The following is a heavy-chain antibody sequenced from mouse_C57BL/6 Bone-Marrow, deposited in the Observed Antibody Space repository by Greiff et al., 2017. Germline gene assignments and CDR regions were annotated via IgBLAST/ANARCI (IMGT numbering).Heavy chain of an antibody. J-gene: IGHJ3*01. CDR3: ARAYYYGSSYTCFAY. CDR1: GFTFSSYA. D-gene: IGHD1-1*01. CDR2: ISDGGSYT. V-gene: IGHV5-4*03. Sequence: EVNVVESGGGLVKPGGSLKLSCAASGFTFSSYAMSWVRQTPEKRLEWVATISDGGSYTYYPDNVKGRFTISRDNAKNNLYLQMSHLKSEDTAMYYCARAYYYGSSYTCFAYWGQGTLVTVSA.